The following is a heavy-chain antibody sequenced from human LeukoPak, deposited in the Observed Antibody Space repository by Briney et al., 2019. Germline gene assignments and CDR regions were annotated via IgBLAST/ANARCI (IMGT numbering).Heavy chain of an antibody. D-gene: IGHD1-26*01. CDR3: AKHPEWGLQGFFQQ. J-gene: IGHJ1*01. CDR2: VTGGGGTT. Sequence: GGSLRHSCAASGFTFSSFAMSWVRQAPGKGLEWVSSVTGGGGTTYSADSVRGRFTISRDDAKNMLYLQMNSLRAEDTAVYSCAKHPEWGLQGFFQQWGQGTLVTVSS. V-gene: IGHV3-23*01. CDR1: GFTFSSFA.